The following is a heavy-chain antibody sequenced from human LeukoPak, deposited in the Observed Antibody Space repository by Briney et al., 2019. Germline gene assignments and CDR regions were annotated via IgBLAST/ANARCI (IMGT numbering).Heavy chain of an antibody. CDR1: GYPISSGYY. CDR2: IYHRGST. CDR3: AREGQEGDY. Sequence: SETLSLTCTVSGYPISSGYYWGWIRQPPGKGLEWIGGIYHRGSTYYNPSLKSRVTISVDTSKNQFSLKLSSVTAADTAVYYCAREGQEGDYWGQGTLVTVSS. V-gene: IGHV4-38-2*02. J-gene: IGHJ4*02.